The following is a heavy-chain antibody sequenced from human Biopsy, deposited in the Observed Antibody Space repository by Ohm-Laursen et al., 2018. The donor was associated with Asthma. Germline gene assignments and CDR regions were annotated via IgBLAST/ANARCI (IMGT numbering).Heavy chain of an antibody. J-gene: IGHJ6*02. D-gene: IGHD6-19*01. CDR3: AKDLSKAVGGSNDYYYGMDV. V-gene: IGHV3-48*01. Sequence: SLRLSCAASGFTFSSYSMNWVRQAPGKGLEWVSYISSSSSTIYYADSVKGRFTISRDNSKNTLSLQMSSLRAEDTALYYCAKDLSKAVGGSNDYYYGMDVWGQGTTVTVAS. CDR2: ISSSSSTI. CDR1: GFTFSSYS.